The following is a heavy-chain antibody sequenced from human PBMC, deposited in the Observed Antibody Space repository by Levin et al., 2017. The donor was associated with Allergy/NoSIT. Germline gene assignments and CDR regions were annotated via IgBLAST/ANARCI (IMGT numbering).Heavy chain of an antibody. Sequence: PGGSLRLSCAASGFTFSNYWMNWVRQAPGKGLEWVANIKGDGSQEHYVDSVRGRFTISRDNAENSLYLHMNNLGAEDTAVYYCARHGPSYGYAEDYWGQGTLVTVSS. D-gene: IGHD3-16*01. CDR3: ARHGPSYGYAEDY. CDR2: IKGDGSQE. V-gene: IGHV3-7*01. J-gene: IGHJ4*02. CDR1: GFTFSNYW.